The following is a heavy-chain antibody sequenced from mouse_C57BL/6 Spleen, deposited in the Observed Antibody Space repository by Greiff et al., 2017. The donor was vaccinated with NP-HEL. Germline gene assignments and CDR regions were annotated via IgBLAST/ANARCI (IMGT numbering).Heavy chain of an antibody. CDR3: ARSGYDYNFDY. Sequence: VKLLESGAELVKPGASVKISCKASGYAFSSYWMNWVKQRPGKGLEWIGQIYPGDGDTNYNGKFKGKATLTADKSSSTAYMQLSSLTSEDSAVYFCARSGYDYNFDYWGQGTTLTVSS. CDR2: IYPGDGDT. J-gene: IGHJ2*01. D-gene: IGHD2-4*01. CDR1: GYAFSSYW. V-gene: IGHV1-80*01.